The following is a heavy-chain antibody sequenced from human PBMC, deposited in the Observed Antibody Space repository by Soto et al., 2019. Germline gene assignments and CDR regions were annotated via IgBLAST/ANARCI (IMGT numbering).Heavy chain of an antibody. CDR2: IYYSGST. V-gene: IGHV4-31*03. D-gene: IGHD2-21*02. Sequence: SETLSLTCTVSGGSISSGGYYWNWIRQHPGKGLEWIGYIYYSGSTYYNPSLKSRVTISVDTSKNQFSLKLSSVTAADTAVYYCARGRGAYCGGDCYSSYYYGMDVWGQGTTVTVSS. CDR1: GGSISSGGYY. CDR3: ARGRGAYCGGDCYSSYYYGMDV. J-gene: IGHJ6*02.